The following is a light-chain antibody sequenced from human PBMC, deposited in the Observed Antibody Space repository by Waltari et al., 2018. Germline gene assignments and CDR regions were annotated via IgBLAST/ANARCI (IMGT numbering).Light chain of an antibody. V-gene: IGLV1-51*02. J-gene: IGLJ3*02. CDR1: SPNIGGND. CDR3: GTWDSSLAVWM. CDR2: DDN. Sequence: QSLLTQPPSLSAAPGQRVTIYCSGTSPNIGGNDGFWYQQFPGKAPRLLIYDDNRRPAGSPDRFAGSKSATAASLAISRLQTGDEADYYCGTWDSSLAVWMFGGGTRLTVL.